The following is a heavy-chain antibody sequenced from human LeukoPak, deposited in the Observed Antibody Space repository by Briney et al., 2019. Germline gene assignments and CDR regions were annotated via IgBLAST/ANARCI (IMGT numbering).Heavy chain of an antibody. J-gene: IGHJ4*02. CDR1: GGSISSGGYY. CDR3: ARDRNDWALDY. D-gene: IGHD1-1*01. V-gene: IGHV4-31*03. CDR2: IYYSGST. Sequence: PSETLSLTCTVSGGSISSGGYYWRWIRQHPGKGLEWIGYIYYSGSTYYNPSLKSRATKSVDTSKNQFSLKLSSVTAADTAVYYCARDRNDWALDYWGQGTLVTVSS.